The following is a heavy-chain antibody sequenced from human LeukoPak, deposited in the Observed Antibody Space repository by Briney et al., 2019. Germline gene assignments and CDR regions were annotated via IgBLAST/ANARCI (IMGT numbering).Heavy chain of an antibody. V-gene: IGHV3-33*01. CDR1: GFTSSSYG. CDR2: IWYDGSNK. Sequence: PGGSLRLSCAASGFTSSSYGMHWVRQAPGKGLEWVAVIWYDGSNKYYADSVKGRFTISRDNSKNTLYLQMNSLRAEDTAVYYCARDGEYSSSYSDYWGQGTLVTVSS. J-gene: IGHJ4*02. CDR3: ARDGEYSSSYSDY. D-gene: IGHD6-6*01.